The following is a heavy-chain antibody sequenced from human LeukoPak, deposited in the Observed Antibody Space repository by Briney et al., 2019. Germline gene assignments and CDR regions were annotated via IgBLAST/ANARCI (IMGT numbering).Heavy chain of an antibody. J-gene: IGHJ3*02. V-gene: IGHV3-48*03. CDR2: ISSSGSTI. Sequence: PGGSLRLSCAASGFTFSSYEMNWVRQAPGKGLEWVSYISSSGSTIYYADSVKGRFTISRDNAKNSLYLQMNSLRAEDTAVYYCARPPVGEDDIWGQGTMVTVSS. CDR1: GFTFSSYE. D-gene: IGHD3-10*01. CDR3: ARPPVGEDDI.